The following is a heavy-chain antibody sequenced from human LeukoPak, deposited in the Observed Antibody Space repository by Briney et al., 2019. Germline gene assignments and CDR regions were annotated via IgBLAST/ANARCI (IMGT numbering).Heavy chain of an antibody. V-gene: IGHV1-2*02. Sequence: ASVKVSCMASGYTFTDYYMHWVRQAPGQGLEWMGWVNGNTGATLYAQKFQGRVTMSRDASITTAYMQLNGLRSDDTAVYYCASPQRGSGSYYSDYWGQGTLVTVSS. D-gene: IGHD3-10*01. CDR2: VNGNTGAT. CDR3: ASPQRGSGSYYSDY. J-gene: IGHJ4*02. CDR1: GYTFTDYY.